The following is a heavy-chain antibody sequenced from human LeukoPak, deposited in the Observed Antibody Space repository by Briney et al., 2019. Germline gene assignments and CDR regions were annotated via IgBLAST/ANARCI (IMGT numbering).Heavy chain of an antibody. J-gene: IGHJ5*02. CDR2: ISAYNGNT. D-gene: IGHD2-15*01. Sequence: GASVKVSCKASGYTFTSYGISWVRQAPGQGLEWMGWISAYNGNTNYAQKLQGRVTMTIDTSTSTAYMELRSLRSDDTAVYYCARYCSGGSCWRWFDPWGQGTLVTVSS. V-gene: IGHV1-18*01. CDR3: ARYCSGGSCWRWFDP. CDR1: GYTFTSYG.